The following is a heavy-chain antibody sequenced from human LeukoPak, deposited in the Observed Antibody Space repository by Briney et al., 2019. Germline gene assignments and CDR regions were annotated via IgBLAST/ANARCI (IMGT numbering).Heavy chain of an antibody. J-gene: IGHJ4*02. D-gene: IGHD3-22*01. Sequence: PLASVKVSCKASGYTFTGYYMHWVRQAPGQELEWMGWLNPNSGGTNYAQKFQGRVTMTRDTSISTAYMELSRLRSDDTAVYYCAREGDTSGYFDYWGRGTLVTVSS. CDR2: LNPNSGGT. CDR1: GYTFTGYY. CDR3: AREGDTSGYFDY. V-gene: IGHV1-2*02.